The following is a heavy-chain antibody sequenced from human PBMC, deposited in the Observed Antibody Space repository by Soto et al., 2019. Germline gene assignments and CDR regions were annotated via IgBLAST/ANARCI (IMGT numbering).Heavy chain of an antibody. CDR2: ITSSSSTI. J-gene: IGHJ5*02. Sequence: GGLLRLSCAASGCTFSRYSMNWVGQAPGKGLEWISYITSSSSTIYYADSVKGRFTISRDNAKNSLYLQMNSLRDEDTAMYYCARDNGMAGSFDPWGQGTLVTVSS. CDR3: ARDNGMAGSFDP. CDR1: GCTFSRYS. D-gene: IGHD2-8*01. V-gene: IGHV3-48*02.